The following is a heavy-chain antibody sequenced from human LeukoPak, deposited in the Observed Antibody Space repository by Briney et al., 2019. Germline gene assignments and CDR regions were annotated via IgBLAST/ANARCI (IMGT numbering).Heavy chain of an antibody. J-gene: IGHJ4*02. CDR2: INHSGST. CDR1: GGSFSGYY. Sequence: SETLSLTCAMYGGSFSGYYWSWIRQPPGKGLEWIGEINHSGSTNYNPSLKSRVTMSVDTSKSQFSLKVNSVTAADTATYYCAYSNYDPTFDYWGQGTLVTVSS. V-gene: IGHV4-34*01. CDR3: AYSNYDPTFDY. D-gene: IGHD4-11*01.